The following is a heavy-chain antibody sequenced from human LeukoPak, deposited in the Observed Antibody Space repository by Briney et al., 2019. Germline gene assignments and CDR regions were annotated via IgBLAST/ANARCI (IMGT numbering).Heavy chain of an antibody. CDR3: ARTPYSSSWTLGY. V-gene: IGHV3-21*06. J-gene: IGHJ4*02. CDR2: ISSTSTYI. Sequence: PGGSLRLSCVASGFTFSAYSMNWVRQAPGKGLEWVSYISSTSTYIYYADSVKGRFTISRDTAKNSLYLQMNSLRAEDTAVYYCARTPYSSSWTLGYWGQGTLVTVSS. CDR1: GFTFSAYS. D-gene: IGHD6-13*01.